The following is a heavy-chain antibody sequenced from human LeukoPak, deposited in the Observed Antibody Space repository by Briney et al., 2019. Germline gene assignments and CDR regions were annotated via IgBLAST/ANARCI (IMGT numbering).Heavy chain of an antibody. J-gene: IGHJ4*02. CDR1: GFTFSSYG. D-gene: IGHD5-24*01. CDR2: IWYDGSNK. V-gene: IGHV3-33*01. Sequence: PGGSLRLSCAASGFTFSSYGMHWVRQAPGKGLEWVAVIWYDGSNKYYADSVKGRFTISRDNSKNTLYLQMNSLRAEDTAVYYCARVDRDGYNLVDYWAQGTLVTVSS. CDR3: ARVDRDGYNLVDY.